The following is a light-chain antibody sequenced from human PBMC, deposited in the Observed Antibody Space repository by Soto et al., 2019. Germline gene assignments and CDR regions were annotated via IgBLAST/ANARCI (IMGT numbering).Light chain of an antibody. CDR2: GAS. J-gene: IGKJ1*01. V-gene: IGKV3-15*01. CDR3: QQYNTYSWT. CDR1: QSVSSF. Sequence: EIVMTQSPGTLSVSPWERATLSCRASQSVSSFLAWYQQKPGQAPRLLIHGASTRAPGFPARFSGSGSGTDFTLTISSLQPDDFATYYCQQYNTYSWTFGQGTKVDIK.